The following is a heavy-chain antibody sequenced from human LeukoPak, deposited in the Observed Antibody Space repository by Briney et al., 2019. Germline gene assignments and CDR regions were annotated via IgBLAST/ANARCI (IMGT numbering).Heavy chain of an antibody. CDR1: GYIFTGYY. CDR3: AREVSRGGDAFDI. CDR2: INPNSGGT. Sequence: ASVKVSCKASGYIFTGYYMHWVRQAPGQGLEWMGWINPNSGGTNYAQKFQGRVTMTRDTSISTAYMELSRLRSDDTAVYYCAREVSRGGDAFDIWGQGTMVTVSS. V-gene: IGHV1-2*02. J-gene: IGHJ3*02. D-gene: IGHD3-10*01.